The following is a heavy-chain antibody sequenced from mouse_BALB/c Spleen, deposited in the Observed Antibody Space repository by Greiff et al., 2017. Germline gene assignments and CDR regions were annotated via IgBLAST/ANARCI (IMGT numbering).Heavy chain of an antibody. CDR3: ARQYGYDRGAMDY. V-gene: IGHV5-6*01. D-gene: IGHD2-14*01. J-gene: IGHJ4*01. CDR1: GFTFSSYG. Sequence: EVHLVESGGDLVKPGGSLKLSCAASGFTFSSYGMSWVRQTPDKRLEWVATISSGGSYTYYPDSVKGRFTISRDNAKNTLYLQMSSLKSEDTAMYYCARQYGYDRGAMDYWGQGTSVTVSS. CDR2: ISSGGSYT.